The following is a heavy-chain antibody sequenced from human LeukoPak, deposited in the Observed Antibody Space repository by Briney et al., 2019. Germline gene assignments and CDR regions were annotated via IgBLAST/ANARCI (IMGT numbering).Heavy chain of an antibody. J-gene: IGHJ3*02. Sequence: SETLSLTCTVSGGSISSYYWSWIRQPPGKGLEWIGYIYYSGSTNYNPSLKSRVTISVDTSKNQFSLKLSSVTAADTAVCYCARGRQRWLQFLGDICGQGAMVTVSS. CDR2: IYYSGST. D-gene: IGHD5-24*01. CDR3: ARGRQRWLQFLGDI. CDR1: GGSISSYY. V-gene: IGHV4-59*01.